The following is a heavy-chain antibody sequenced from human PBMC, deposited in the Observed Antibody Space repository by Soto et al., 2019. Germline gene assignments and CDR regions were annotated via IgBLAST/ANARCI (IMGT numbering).Heavy chain of an antibody. J-gene: IGHJ2*01. CDR2: IIPIFGTA. CDR3: ARGYYYDSSGYWYSEYFDL. D-gene: IGHD3-22*01. Sequence: SVKVSCKASGRTFSSSAISWVRQAPGQGLEWMGGIIPIFGTANYAQKFQGRVTITADESTSTAYMELSSLRSEDTAVYYCARGYYYDSSGYWYSEYFDLWVRGTLVTVSS. CDR1: GRTFSSSA. V-gene: IGHV1-69*13.